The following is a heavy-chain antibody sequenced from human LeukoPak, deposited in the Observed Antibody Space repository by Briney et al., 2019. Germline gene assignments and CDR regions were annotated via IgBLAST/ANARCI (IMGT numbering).Heavy chain of an antibody. J-gene: IGHJ4*02. CDR3: ARDLSSSWYSLAY. CDR1: GVTIADYG. V-gene: IGHV3-20*04. Sequence: PGGSLRLSCAASGVTIADYGMSWVRPVPGKGLEWVSGINWDGEATSYADSVKGRFTISRDDAKKSMYLEMNSLRDEDTALYYCARDLSSSWYSLAYWGQGTLVTVSS. CDR2: INWDGEAT. D-gene: IGHD6-13*01.